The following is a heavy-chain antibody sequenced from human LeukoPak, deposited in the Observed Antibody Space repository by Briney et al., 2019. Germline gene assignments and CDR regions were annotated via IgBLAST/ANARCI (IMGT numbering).Heavy chain of an antibody. D-gene: IGHD2-15*01. J-gene: IGHJ6*02. Sequence: GASVKVSCKASGYTFTSYDINWVRQATGQGLEWMGWMNPNSGNTGYAQKFQGRVTMTRNTSISTAYMELSSLRCEDKAVYYCARGLHCSGGSCYYYYGMDVWGQGTTVTVSS. CDR1: GYTFTSYD. CDR2: MNPNSGNT. CDR3: ARGLHCSGGSCYYYYGMDV. V-gene: IGHV1-8*01.